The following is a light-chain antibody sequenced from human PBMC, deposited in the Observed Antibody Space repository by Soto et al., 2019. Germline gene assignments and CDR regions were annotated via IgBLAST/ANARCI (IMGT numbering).Light chain of an antibody. CDR2: GAS. V-gene: IGKV3-20*01. CDR1: QSVSSSC. CDR3: QQYGSSPTLT. Sequence: EIVLTQSPGTLSLSPGERATLSCRASQSVSSSCLAWYQQKPGQAPRLLIYGASSRATGIPGRFSGSGSGTDFTLTISRLEPADFAVYYCQQYGSSPTLTFGQGTKVDIK. J-gene: IGKJ1*01.